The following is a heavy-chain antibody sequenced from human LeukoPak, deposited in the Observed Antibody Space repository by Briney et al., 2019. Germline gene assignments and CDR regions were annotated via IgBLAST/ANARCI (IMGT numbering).Heavy chain of an antibody. CDR3: ARGDPDISFGVVGDAFDI. Sequence: GGSLRLSCAASGFTFSSYGMNGVREAPGKGLEWVSAISICGGSTYYADSVRGRFTISRDNSKNTLSLHMNSLRAEDTAVYYCARGDPDISFGVVGDAFDIWGQGTMVTVSS. CDR2: ISICGGST. D-gene: IGHD3-3*01. J-gene: IGHJ3*02. CDR1: GFTFSSYG. V-gene: IGHV3-23*01.